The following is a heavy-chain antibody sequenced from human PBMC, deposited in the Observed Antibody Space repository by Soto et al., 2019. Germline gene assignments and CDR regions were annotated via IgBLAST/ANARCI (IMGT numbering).Heavy chain of an antibody. J-gene: IGHJ6*02. CDR3: ARDRYGMDV. CDR1: GGSISSYY. V-gene: IGHV4-59*01. CDR2: IYYSGST. Sequence: KPSETLSLTCTVSGGSISSYYWSWIRQPPGKGLEWIGYIYYSGSTNYNPSLKSRVTISVDTSKNQFSLKLSSVTAADTAVYYCARDRYGMDVWDQGTTVTVSS.